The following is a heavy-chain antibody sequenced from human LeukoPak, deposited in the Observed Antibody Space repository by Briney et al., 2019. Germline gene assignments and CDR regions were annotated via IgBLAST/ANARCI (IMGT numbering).Heavy chain of an antibody. CDR3: AKVLLGRYFDWLSYGMDV. J-gene: IGHJ6*04. CDR2: ISYDGSNK. D-gene: IGHD3-9*01. Sequence: GRSLRLSCAASGLTFSSYGMHWVRQAPGKGLEWVAVISYDGSNKYYADSVKGRFTISRDNSKNTLYLQMNSLRAEDTAVYYCAKVLLGRYFDWLSYGMDVWGKGTTVTVSS. CDR1: GLTFSSYG. V-gene: IGHV3-30*18.